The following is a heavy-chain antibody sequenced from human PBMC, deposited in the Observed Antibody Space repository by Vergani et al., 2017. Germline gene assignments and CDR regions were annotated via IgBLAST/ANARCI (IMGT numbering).Heavy chain of an antibody. V-gene: IGHV3-9*01. CDR1: GFTFDDYA. CDR3: ARYYDILTGSPPGRYYYYGMDV. D-gene: IGHD3-9*01. J-gene: IGHJ6*02. CDR2: ISWNSGSI. Sequence: EVQLVESGGGLVQPGRSLRLSCAASGFTFDDYAMHWVRQAPGKGLEWVSGISWNSGSIGYADSVKGRFTISRDNAKNSLYLQMNSLRAEDTALYYCARYYDILTGSPPGRYYYYGMDVWGQGTTVTVSS.